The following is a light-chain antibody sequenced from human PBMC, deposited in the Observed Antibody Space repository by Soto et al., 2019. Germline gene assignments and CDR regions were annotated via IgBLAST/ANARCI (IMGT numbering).Light chain of an antibody. V-gene: IGKV1-39*01. J-gene: IGKJ4*01. Sequence: DIQMTQSPSSLSASVGDRVTITCRASQNIVSRYLSWYQQRPGRAPNLLISGAFNLQSGVPSRFSGSVSGTDFTLTISSVQPEDVATYYCQQAHSSPFTFGGGTKVEIK. CDR2: GAF. CDR1: QNIVSRY. CDR3: QQAHSSPFT.